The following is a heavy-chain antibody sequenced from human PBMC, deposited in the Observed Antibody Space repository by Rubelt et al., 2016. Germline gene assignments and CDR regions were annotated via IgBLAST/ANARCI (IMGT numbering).Heavy chain of an antibody. CDR2: IRSSYAT. V-gene: IGHV3-73*01. CDR1: GFTFSGSA. J-gene: IGHJ4*02. CDR3: TRESPIDY. Sequence: EVQMVESGGGLVQPGGSLRLSCAASGFTFSGSAIHWVRQASGKGLEWLGLIRSSYATAYAASVKGRFTISRDVSKTTAYLQMNSLKIEDTAVYYCTRESPIDYWGQGTLVTVSS.